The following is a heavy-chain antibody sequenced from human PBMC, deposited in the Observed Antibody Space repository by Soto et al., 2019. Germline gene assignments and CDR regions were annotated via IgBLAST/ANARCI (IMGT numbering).Heavy chain of an antibody. CDR1: GFTFRNHG. D-gene: IGHD6-6*01. J-gene: IGHJ4*02. V-gene: IGHV3-33*01. Sequence: GGSLRLSCEASGFTFRNHGMHWVRQAPGKGLEWVAVIWYDGSDKYYADSVKGRFTISRDNSKNTLYLQMNSLRAEDTAVYYCARDIASRRFDYLGQGTLVTVSS. CDR3: ARDIASRRFDY. CDR2: IWYDGSDK.